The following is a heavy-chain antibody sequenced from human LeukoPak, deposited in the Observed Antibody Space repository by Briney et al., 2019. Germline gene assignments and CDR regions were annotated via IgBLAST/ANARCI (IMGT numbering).Heavy chain of an antibody. CDR1: GCSISSGDYY. Sequence: QVQLQESGPGLVKPSHTLSLTCTVSGCSISSGDYYWGWIRQPPGKGLEWIGYIYYSGSTYYNPSLKSRVAISVDTSKNQFSLKLSSVTAADTAVYYCARYQVVPAAIPFDYWGQGTLVTVSS. D-gene: IGHD2-2*01. CDR3: ARYQVVPAAIPFDY. CDR2: IYYSGST. J-gene: IGHJ4*02. V-gene: IGHV4-30-4*08.